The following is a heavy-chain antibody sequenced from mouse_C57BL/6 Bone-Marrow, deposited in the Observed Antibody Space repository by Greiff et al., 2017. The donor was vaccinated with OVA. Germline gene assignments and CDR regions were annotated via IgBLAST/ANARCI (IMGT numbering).Heavy chain of an antibody. D-gene: IGHD1-1*01. CDR2: INPNNGGT. CDR1: GYTFTDYY. Sequence: EVQLQQSGPELVKPGASVKISCKASGYTFTDYYMNWVKQSHGKSLEWIGDINPNNGGTSYNQKFKGKATLTVDKSSSTAYMELRSLTSEDSAVYYCACPAITTVVEPHGMDYWGQGTSVTVSS. V-gene: IGHV1-26*01. CDR3: ACPAITTVVEPHGMDY. J-gene: IGHJ4*01.